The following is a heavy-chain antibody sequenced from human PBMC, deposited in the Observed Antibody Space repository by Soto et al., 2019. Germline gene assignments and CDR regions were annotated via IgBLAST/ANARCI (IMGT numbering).Heavy chain of an antibody. CDR1: GFTFSNYG. Sequence: QVQLVESGGGVVQPGRSLRVSCAASGFTFSNYGMHWVRQAPGKGLEWVAVIWYDGSTKYYADSVKGRFTISRDNSKNTLYLQMNSMRGEDTAVYYCAKGEPWFDPWGQGTLVTVSS. J-gene: IGHJ5*02. CDR2: IWYDGSTK. CDR3: AKGEPWFDP. V-gene: IGHV3-33*06. D-gene: IGHD1-1*01.